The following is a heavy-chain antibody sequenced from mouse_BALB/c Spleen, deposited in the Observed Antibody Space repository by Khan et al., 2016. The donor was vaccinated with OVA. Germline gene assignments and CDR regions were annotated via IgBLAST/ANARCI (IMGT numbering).Heavy chain of an antibody. CDR2: INPSTGYT. D-gene: IGHD1-1*01. J-gene: IGHJ4*01. Sequence: QVQLKQSGAELAKPGASVKMSCKASGYTFINYWILWVKQRPGQGLEWIGYINPSTGYTEYNQNFKDKATLTADKSSSTAYMQLSSLTSEDSAVYYCARGGLRWDIDYWGQGTSLTVSS. V-gene: IGHV1-7*01. CDR3: ARGGLRWDIDY. CDR1: GYTFINYW.